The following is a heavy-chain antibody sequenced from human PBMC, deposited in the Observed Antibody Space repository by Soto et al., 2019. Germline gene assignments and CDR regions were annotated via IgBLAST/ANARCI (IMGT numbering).Heavy chain of an antibody. Sequence: QVQLVESGGDLVKPGGSLRLSCAASGYTFSDYYMSWIRQAPGKGLEWISYIDTSGSKIYYADSVKGRFTITRDNAKNSLYLEMNSLGDAGTAGYYCASRSGMWSGYLSPVDYWGQGTLVTVSS. V-gene: IGHV3-11*01. D-gene: IGHD3-3*01. CDR2: IDTSGSKI. J-gene: IGHJ4*02. CDR3: ASRSGMWSGYLSPVDY. CDR1: GYTFSDYY.